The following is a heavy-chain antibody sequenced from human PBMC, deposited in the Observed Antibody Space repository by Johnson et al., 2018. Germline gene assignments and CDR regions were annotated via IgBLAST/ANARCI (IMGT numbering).Heavy chain of an antibody. V-gene: IGHV3-23*04. D-gene: IGHD2-15*01. CDR2: IGASGGST. CDR1: GFSFRNYA. CDR3: ATAYCGGGRCHSDFVAFDI. Sequence: VQLVESGGGLVQPGGSLRLSCAASGFSFRNYAMSWVRQAPGKGLEWVSLIGASGGSTYYGDSVKGRFTISRDNSKNTLYLQMDSLRAEDTAVYYCATAYCGGGRCHSDFVAFDIWGQGTLVTVFS. J-gene: IGHJ3*02.